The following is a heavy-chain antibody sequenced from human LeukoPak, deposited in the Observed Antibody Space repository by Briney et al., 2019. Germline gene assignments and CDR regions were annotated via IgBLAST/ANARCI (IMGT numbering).Heavy chain of an antibody. CDR1: GFTFDDYA. Sequence: GGSLRLSCAASGFTFDDYAMHWVRQAPGKGLEWVSGISWNSGSIGYADSVKGRFTISRDNAKNSLYLQMNSLRAEDTALYYCAKESGSYYYYMDVWGKGTTVTISS. CDR3: AKESGSYYYYMDV. V-gene: IGHV3-9*01. CDR2: ISWNSGSI. J-gene: IGHJ6*03. D-gene: IGHD1-26*01.